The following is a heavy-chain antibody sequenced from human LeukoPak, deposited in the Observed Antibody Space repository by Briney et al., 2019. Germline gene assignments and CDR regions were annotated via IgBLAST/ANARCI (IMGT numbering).Heavy chain of an antibody. V-gene: IGHV3-7*01. D-gene: IGHD5-18*01. CDR2: IRYDGSAT. CDR3: ATSLDTAAGPY. CDR1: GFSFSTYW. J-gene: IGHJ4*02. Sequence: GGSLRLSRAASGFSFSTYWMSWVRQAPGKGLEWLANIRYDGSATYYVDSVKGRFTISRDNAKNSLFLQMNSLRVEDTALYYCATSLDTAAGPYWGRGTLVTVSS.